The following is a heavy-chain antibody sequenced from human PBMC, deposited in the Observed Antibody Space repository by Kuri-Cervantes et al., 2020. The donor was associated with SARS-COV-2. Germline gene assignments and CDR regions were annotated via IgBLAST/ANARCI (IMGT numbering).Heavy chain of an antibody. D-gene: IGHD6-19*01. CDR3: ARGVGAAVAGTLITIYYYYGMDV. CDR1: GGPISSYY. V-gene: IGHV4-4*07. J-gene: IGHJ6*02. CDR2: IYTSGST. Sequence: SETLSLTCTVSGGPISSYYWSWIRQPAGKGLEWIGRIYTSGSTNYNPSLKSRVTISVDTSKNQFSLKLSSVTAADTAVYYCARGVGAAVAGTLITIYYYYGMDVWGQGTTVTVSS.